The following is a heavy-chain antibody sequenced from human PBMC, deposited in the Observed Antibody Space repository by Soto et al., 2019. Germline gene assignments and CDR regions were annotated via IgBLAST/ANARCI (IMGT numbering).Heavy chain of an antibody. CDR3: AREGDGDYIYYYYYMDV. CDR2: INAGNGNT. CDR1: GYTFTSYA. J-gene: IGHJ6*03. D-gene: IGHD4-17*01. V-gene: IGHV1-3*01. Sequence: ASVKVSCKASGYTFTSYAMHWVRQAPGQRLEWMGWINAGNGNTKYSQKFQGRVTITRDTPASTAYMELSNLRSEDTAEYNSAREGDGDYIYYYYYMDVWGKGTTVTVSS.